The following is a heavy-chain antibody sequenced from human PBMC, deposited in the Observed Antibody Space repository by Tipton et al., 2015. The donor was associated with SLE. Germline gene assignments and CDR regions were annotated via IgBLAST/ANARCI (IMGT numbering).Heavy chain of an antibody. CDR1: GLTFGDYA. CDR2: IRSKAYGGTT. Sequence: SLRLSCTASGLTFGDYAMSWVRQAPGKGLEWVGFIRSKAYGGTTEYAASVKGRFTISRDDSKSIAYLQMNSLKTEDTAVYYCTRVSLGAAFDIWGQGTMVTVSS. CDR3: TRVSLGAAFDI. J-gene: IGHJ3*02. V-gene: IGHV3-49*04. D-gene: IGHD3-10*01.